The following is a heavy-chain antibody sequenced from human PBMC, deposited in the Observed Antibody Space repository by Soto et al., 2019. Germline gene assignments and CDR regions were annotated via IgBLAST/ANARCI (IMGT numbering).Heavy chain of an antibody. CDR3: ARGLFYYDSSGYLGY. V-gene: IGHV3-33*01. D-gene: IGHD3-22*01. Sequence: PGGSLRLSCEASGFTFNSFGMHWVRQAPGKGLEWVAMIWHDGTNKYYVDSVKGRFTISRDNAKNSLYLQMNSLRAEDTAVYYCARGLFYYDSSGYLGYWGQGTLVTVSS. CDR2: IWHDGTNK. CDR1: GFTFNSFG. J-gene: IGHJ4*02.